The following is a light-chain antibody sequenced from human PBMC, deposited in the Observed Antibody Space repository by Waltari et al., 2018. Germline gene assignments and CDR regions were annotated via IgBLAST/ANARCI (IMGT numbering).Light chain of an antibody. Sequence: DIVTTQSPRSLPVTPGEPASISCRSSQSLLHSNGYNYLDWYLQKPGQSPQLLIYWGSNRASGVPDRFSGSGSGTDFTLKISRVEAENVGVYYCMQALQTLLTFGGGTKVEIK. CDR3: MQALQTLLT. J-gene: IGKJ4*01. CDR2: WGS. CDR1: QSLLHSNGYNY. V-gene: IGKV2-28*01.